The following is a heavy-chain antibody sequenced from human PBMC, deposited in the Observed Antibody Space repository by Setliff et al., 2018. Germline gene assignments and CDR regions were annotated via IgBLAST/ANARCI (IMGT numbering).Heavy chain of an antibody. CDR2: FWANGNNK. D-gene: IGHD3-22*01. V-gene: IGHV3-33*01. CDR1: GFTFSYYG. J-gene: IGHJ6*03. Sequence: PGGSLRLSCAASGFTFSYYGIHWVRQAPGKGLGWVAVFWANGNNKYYADSVKGRFTISRDNSQNTVYLQMDSLRADDTAVYYCARLALTGYDSSGYYYALDYYYYMDVWGKGTTVTVSS. CDR3: ARLALTGYDSSGYYYALDYYYYMDV.